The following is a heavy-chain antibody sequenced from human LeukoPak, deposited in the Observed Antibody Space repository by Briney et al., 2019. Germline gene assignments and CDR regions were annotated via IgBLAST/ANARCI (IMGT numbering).Heavy chain of an antibody. CDR2: ISAYNGNT. J-gene: IGHJ4*02. CDR3: ARDPSSGFSSGDY. D-gene: IGHD6-19*01. CDR1: GYTFTIYG. V-gene: IGHV1-18*01. Sequence: GASVNVSYTSSGYTFTIYGISWVRQAPGQGLEWMGWISAYNGNTNYAQKLQGRVTMTTDTSTSTAYMELRSLRSDDTAVYYCARDPSSGFSSGDYWGQGTLVTVSS.